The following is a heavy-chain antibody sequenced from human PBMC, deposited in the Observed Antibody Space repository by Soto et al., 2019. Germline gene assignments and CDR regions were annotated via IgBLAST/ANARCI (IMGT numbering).Heavy chain of an antibody. V-gene: IGHV4-31*03. CDR3: ARVPTYYQDSISYPPFHP. CDR2: IHYSGGATYSP. Sequence: QVQLQESGPGLVEPSQTLSLICTVSGASIITDGYYWTWIRQHPGKGLEWLGYIHYSGGATYSPSYNPSLQSRIAISVDISKSLFSLKLTSVTAADTAVYYCARVPTYYQDSISYPPFHPWGQGTLVTASS. D-gene: IGHD3-22*01. J-gene: IGHJ5*02. CDR1: GASIITDGYY.